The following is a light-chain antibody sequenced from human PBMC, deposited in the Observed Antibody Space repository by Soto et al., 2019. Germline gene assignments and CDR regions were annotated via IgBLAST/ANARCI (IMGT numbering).Light chain of an antibody. CDR3: EQVNSFPIT. Sequence: DIQMTQSPSSVSSSVGYRFTITCLASQNIRSWLAWYQQKPGKAPKLLIYAASNLQSGVPSRFSGSGSGTDFTLTISSLQPEDFATYYCEQVNSFPITYGQGTRLEIK. J-gene: IGKJ5*01. V-gene: IGKV1-12*01. CDR1: QNIRSW. CDR2: AAS.